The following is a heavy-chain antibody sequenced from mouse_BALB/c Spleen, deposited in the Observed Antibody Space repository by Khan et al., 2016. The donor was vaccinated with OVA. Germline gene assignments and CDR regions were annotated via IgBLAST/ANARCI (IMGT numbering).Heavy chain of an antibody. D-gene: IGHD1-1*01. CDR1: GYSITSGYA. J-gene: IGHJ2*01. V-gene: IGHV3-2*02. Sequence: EVQLQESGPGLVKPSQSLSLTCTVTGYSITSGYAWNWIRQFPGNKLEWMGYISYSGVTSYNPSLKSRISITRDTSKNQFFLQLNSLTTEDTATYYCARGNYYGYYFDNWGQGTTLTVSS. CDR2: ISYSGVT. CDR3: ARGNYYGYYFDN.